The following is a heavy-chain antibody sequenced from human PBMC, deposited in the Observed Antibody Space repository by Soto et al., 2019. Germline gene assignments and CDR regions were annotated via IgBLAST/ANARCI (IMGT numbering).Heavy chain of an antibody. CDR3: AKEGPGGGRHFYYAMDV. CDR2: ITNDGNNE. J-gene: IGHJ6*02. Sequence: QMNLVESGGGVVQPGRSLRLSCAASGFVFSDYGMHWVRQAPGKGLEWVALITNDGNNEYYRESVKGRFSISRGRSRNTVDLLMNRLRPEDTGVYYCAKEGPGGGRHFYYAMDVWGHGTTGTVS. D-gene: IGHD1-26*01. V-gene: IGHV3-30*18. CDR1: GFVFSDYG.